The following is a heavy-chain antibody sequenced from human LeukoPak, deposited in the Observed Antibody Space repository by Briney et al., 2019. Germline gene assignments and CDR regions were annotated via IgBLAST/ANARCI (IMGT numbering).Heavy chain of an antibody. CDR3: ARDPDGDYDFDY. J-gene: IGHJ4*02. CDR1: GFSFSDYG. D-gene: IGHD4-17*01. Sequence: SGGSLRLSCAASGFSFSDYGMNWVRRAPGKGLEWLSHINSNGAVISYADSVKGRFTISRDTAKSSLYLQMNSLKIEDTAIYFCARDPDGDYDFDYGGQGTLVTVSS. V-gene: IGHV3-48*01. CDR2: INSNGAVI.